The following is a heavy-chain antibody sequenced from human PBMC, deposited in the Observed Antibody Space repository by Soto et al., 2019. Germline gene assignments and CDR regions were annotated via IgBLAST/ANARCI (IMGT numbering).Heavy chain of an antibody. D-gene: IGHD2-2*01. CDR1: GFTFSSYA. V-gene: IGHV3-30-3*01. J-gene: IGHJ6*02. CDR3: AREGVVVPAAIPYYYYGMDV. CDR2: ISYDGSNK. Sequence: GGSLRLSCAASGFTFSSYAMHWVRQAPGKGLEWVAVISYDGSNKYYADSVKGRFTISRDNSKNTLYLQMNSLRAEDTAVYYCAREGVVVPAAIPYYYYGMDVWGQGTTVTVSS.